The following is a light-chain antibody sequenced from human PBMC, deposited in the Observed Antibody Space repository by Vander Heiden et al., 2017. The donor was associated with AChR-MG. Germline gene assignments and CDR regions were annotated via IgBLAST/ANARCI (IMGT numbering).Light chain of an antibody. CDR3: QQYVSSSGYT. CDR1: QSLFSDSRNRDF. V-gene: IGKV4-1*01. J-gene: IGKJ2*01. Sequence: TQSPALLSVSLGERVPAHCRASQSLFSDSRNRDFLGWFQQRAGQPPKLLIYWASTRASGVPDRFSGSGSGTDFTLTISSVQSEDVAVYFCQQYVSSSGYTFGQGTRLELK. CDR2: WAS.